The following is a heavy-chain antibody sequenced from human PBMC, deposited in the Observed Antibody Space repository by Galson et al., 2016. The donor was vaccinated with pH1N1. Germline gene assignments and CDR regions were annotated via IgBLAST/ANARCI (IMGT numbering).Heavy chain of an antibody. CDR3: ARGGYCSGGSCYDVVDD. V-gene: IGHV1-8*01. CDR1: GYTFTDYD. J-gene: IGHJ4*02. CDR2: MNPNNDNT. D-gene: IGHD2-15*01. Sequence: SVKVSCKASGYTFTDYDINWVRQGTGQGLEWMGWMNPNNDNTSYAQKFQGRVTMTRNTSISTAYMELSSLRSEDTAVYYCARGGYCSGGSCYDVVDDWGQGTLVTVS.